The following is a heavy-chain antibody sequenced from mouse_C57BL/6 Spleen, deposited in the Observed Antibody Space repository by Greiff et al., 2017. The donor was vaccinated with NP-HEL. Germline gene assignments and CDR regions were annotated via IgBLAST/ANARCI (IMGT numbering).Heavy chain of an antibody. D-gene: IGHD4-1*01. Sequence: QVQLKQSGPELVKPGASVKISCKASGYAFSSSWMNWVKQRPGKGLEWIGRIYPGDGDTNYNGKFKGKATLTADKSSSTAYMQLSSLTSEDSAVYFCARDWDRWGQGTLVTVSA. CDR3: ARDWDR. CDR2: IYPGDGDT. V-gene: IGHV1-82*01. J-gene: IGHJ3*01. CDR1: GYAFSSSW.